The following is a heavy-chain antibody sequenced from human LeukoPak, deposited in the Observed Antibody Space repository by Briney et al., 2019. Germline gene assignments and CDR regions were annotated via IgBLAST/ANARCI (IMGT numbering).Heavy chain of an antibody. Sequence: ASVKVSCKASGYTFNSYAMNWVRQAPGQGLEWMGWINTNTGNPTYAQGFTGRFVFSLDTSVSTAYLQIGSLKAEDTAVYYCARDTISGSYVHFDYWGQGTLVTVSS. J-gene: IGHJ4*02. CDR3: ARDTISGSYVHFDY. V-gene: IGHV7-4-1*01. D-gene: IGHD1-26*01. CDR2: INTNTGNP. CDR1: GYTFNSYA.